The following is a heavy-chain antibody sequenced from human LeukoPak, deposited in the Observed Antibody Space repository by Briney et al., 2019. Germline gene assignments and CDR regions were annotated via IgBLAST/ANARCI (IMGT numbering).Heavy chain of an antibody. CDR3: ARLRGVTSSFDP. Sequence: SETLSLTCTVSRGSISSGSYYWSWIRQPAGKGLEWIGRIYTSGSTNYNPSLKSRVTISVDTSKNQFSLKLSSVTAADTAVYYCARLRGVTSSFDPWGQGTLVTVSS. J-gene: IGHJ5*02. D-gene: IGHD3-10*01. V-gene: IGHV4-61*02. CDR2: IYTSGST. CDR1: RGSISSGSYY.